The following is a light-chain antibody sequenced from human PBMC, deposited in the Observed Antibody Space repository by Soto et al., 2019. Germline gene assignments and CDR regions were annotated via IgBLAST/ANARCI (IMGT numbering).Light chain of an antibody. CDR3: AAWDDSLRGVV. CDR1: FSNIGSNF. V-gene: IGLV1-47*01. J-gene: IGLJ3*02. Sequence: QSVLTQPPSASGTPGQTVTISCSGRFSNIGSNFIYWYQQLPGTAPKLLIYRNNERPSGVPDRFSASKSGTSASLAISGLRSEDEADYHCAAWDDSLRGVVFGGGTKLTVL. CDR2: RNN.